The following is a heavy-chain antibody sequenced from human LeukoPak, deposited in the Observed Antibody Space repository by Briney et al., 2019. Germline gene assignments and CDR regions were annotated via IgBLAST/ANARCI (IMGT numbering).Heavy chain of an antibody. CDR1: GFTFSSYG. D-gene: IGHD5-18*01. CDR2: ISCDGSNK. V-gene: IGHV3-30*18. CDR3: AKDSGYSNY. Sequence: GGSLRLPCAASGFTFSSYGMHWVRQAPGKGLEWVAVISCDGSNKYYADSVKGRFTISRDNSKNTLYLQMNSLRAEDTAVYYCAKDSGYSNYWGQGTLVTVSS. J-gene: IGHJ4*02.